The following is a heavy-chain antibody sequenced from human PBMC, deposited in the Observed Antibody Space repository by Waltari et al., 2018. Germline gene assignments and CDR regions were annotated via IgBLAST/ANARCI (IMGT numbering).Heavy chain of an antibody. D-gene: IGHD6-19*01. CDR2: IYHSGST. J-gene: IGHJ4*02. CDR1: GYSISSGYY. Sequence: QVQLQESGPGLVKPSETLSLTCAVSGYSISSGYYWGWIRQPPGKGLEWIGSIYHSGSTYYNPSLKSRVTISVDTSKNQFSLKLSSVTAADTAVYYCASSQWLVNYWGQGTLVTVSS. CDR3: ASSQWLVNY. V-gene: IGHV4-38-2*01.